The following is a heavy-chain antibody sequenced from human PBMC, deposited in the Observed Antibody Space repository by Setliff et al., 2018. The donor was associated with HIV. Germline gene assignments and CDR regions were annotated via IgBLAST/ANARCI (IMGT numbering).Heavy chain of an antibody. D-gene: IGHD3-10*01. J-gene: IGHJ4*02. V-gene: IGHV4-59*11. CDR3: ARNRVPSSL. CDR2: AYYSGSS. Sequence: PSETLSLTCTVSGGSISSQSWSWIRQSPGKGLEWIGSAYYSGSSKHNPSLKSRVTISIDTSKNHFSLKLNSVIAADTAVYYCARNRVPSSLWGQGTLVT. CDR1: GGSISSQS.